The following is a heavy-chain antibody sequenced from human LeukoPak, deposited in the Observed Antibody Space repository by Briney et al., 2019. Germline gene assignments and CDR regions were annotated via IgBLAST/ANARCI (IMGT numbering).Heavy chain of an antibody. CDR1: GYTFTSYG. Sequence: ASVKVSCKASGYTFTSYGISWVRQAPGQGLEWMGWISAYNGNTNYAQKLQGRVTMTTDTSTSTAYMELRSLRSDDTAVYYCARGGDYDFWSGYSNFDYWGQGTLVTVSS. CDR3: ARGGDYDFWSGYSNFDY. J-gene: IGHJ4*02. CDR2: ISAYNGNT. V-gene: IGHV1-18*01. D-gene: IGHD3-3*01.